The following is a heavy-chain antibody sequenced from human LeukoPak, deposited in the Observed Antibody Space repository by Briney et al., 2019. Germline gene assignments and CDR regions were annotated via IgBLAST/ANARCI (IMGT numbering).Heavy chain of an antibody. D-gene: IGHD3-16*01. CDR3: ARAPLAYQYSYYYMDV. V-gene: IGHV1-18*01. Sequence: ASVKVSCKASGYTFTSYGISWVRQAPGQGLEWMGWISAYNGNTNYAQKLQGRVTMTTDTSTSTAYMELRSLRSDDTAVYYCARAPLAYQYSYYYMDVWGKGTTVTVSS. J-gene: IGHJ6*03. CDR1: GYTFTSYG. CDR2: ISAYNGNT.